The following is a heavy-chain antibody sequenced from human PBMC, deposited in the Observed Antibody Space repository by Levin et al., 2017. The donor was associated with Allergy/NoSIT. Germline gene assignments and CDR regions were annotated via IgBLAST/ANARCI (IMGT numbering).Heavy chain of an antibody. J-gene: IGHJ4*02. CDR1: GYTFNNYA. V-gene: IGHV7-4-1*02. CDR3: AREWRRMAADY. Sequence: ASVKVSCKASGYTFNNYAVIWVRQAPGQGLEWMGWINTNTGTPTYAQGFTGRFVFSLDTSVSTAFLQISSLKAEDTAVYFCAREWRRMAADYWGQGTLVTVSS. D-gene: IGHD5-24*01. CDR2: INTNTGTP.